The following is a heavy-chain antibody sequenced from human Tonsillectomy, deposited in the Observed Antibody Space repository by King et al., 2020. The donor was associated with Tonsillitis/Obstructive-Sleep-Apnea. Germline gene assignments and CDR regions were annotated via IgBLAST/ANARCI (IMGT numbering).Heavy chain of an antibody. CDR1: GFTFSDYY. V-gene: IGHV3-11*05. Sequence: VQLVESGGGLVKPGGSLRLSCAASGFTFSDYYMSWIRQAPGKGLEWVSYISSSSNSTNAAASENGRFTISRDNAKNSLYLQMNSLRAEDTAVYYCARGLLNCSSTSCYGHYYYMDVWGKGTTVTVSS. D-gene: IGHD2-2*01. CDR3: ARGLLNCSSTSCYGHYYYMDV. J-gene: IGHJ6*03. CDR2: ISSSSNST.